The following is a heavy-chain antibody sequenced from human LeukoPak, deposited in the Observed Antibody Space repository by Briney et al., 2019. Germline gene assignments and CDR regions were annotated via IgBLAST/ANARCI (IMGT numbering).Heavy chain of an antibody. CDR1: GYTFTSYG. CDR3: ARAPLSIVVVPAANAFDI. V-gene: IGHV1-18*04. Sequence: ASVKVSCKASGYTFTSYGISWVRQAPGHGLEWMGWISAYNGNTNYARKLQGRVTMTTDTSTSTAYMELRSLRSDDTAVYYCARAPLSIVVVPAANAFDIWGLGTMVTVSS. J-gene: IGHJ3*02. CDR2: ISAYNGNT. D-gene: IGHD2-2*01.